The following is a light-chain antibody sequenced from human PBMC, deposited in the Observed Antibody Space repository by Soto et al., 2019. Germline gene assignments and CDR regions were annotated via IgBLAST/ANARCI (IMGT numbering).Light chain of an antibody. Sequence: DIQMTQSPSSVSASVGDRVTVTCRASQGISNWLAWYQQKAGRAPKLLIYGASNLQSGVPSRFSGSRSGTDFNLTISRLQPVDFATYYCQQANRFPLTFGQGTRLEIK. CDR1: QGISNW. CDR3: QQANRFPLT. CDR2: GAS. V-gene: IGKV1-12*01. J-gene: IGKJ5*01.